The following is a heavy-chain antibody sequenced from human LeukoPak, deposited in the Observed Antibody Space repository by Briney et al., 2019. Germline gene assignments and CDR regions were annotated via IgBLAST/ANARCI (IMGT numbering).Heavy chain of an antibody. D-gene: IGHD2-2*01. CDR3: ARGPAPYCSSTSCYWDY. J-gene: IGHJ4*02. CDR1: GFTFSSYE. V-gene: IGHV3-48*03. Sequence: GGSLRLSCAASGFTFSSYEMNWVRQAPGKGLEWVSYISSSGSTIYYADSVKGRFTISRDNAKNSLYLQMNSLRAEDTAVYHCARGPAPYCSSTSCYWDYWGQGTLVTVSS. CDR2: ISSSGSTI.